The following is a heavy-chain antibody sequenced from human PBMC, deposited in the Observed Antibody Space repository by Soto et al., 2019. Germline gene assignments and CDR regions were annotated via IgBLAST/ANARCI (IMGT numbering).Heavy chain of an antibody. Sequence: LGESLKISCKGSGYSFTSYWIGWVRQMPGKGLEWMGIIYPGDSDTRYSPSFQGQVTISADKSISTAYLQWSSLKASDTAMYYCARWEGTAMVAYYGMDVWGQGTTVIVSS. CDR1: GYSFTSYW. CDR3: ARWEGTAMVAYYGMDV. J-gene: IGHJ6*02. CDR2: IYPGDSDT. D-gene: IGHD5-18*01. V-gene: IGHV5-51*01.